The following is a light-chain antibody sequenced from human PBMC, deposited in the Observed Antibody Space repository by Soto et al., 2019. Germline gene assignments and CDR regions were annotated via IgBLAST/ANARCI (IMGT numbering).Light chain of an antibody. Sequence: AIQLTQAPSSRPASVGDRVTITCRASQGISSALVWYQQKPGKAPKLLIYDASSLKNGVPSRFSGSGSGTDFTLTISSLQPEDFATYYCQHFNSYLSFGQGTRLEIK. V-gene: IGKV1-13*02. CDR3: QHFNSYLS. CDR1: QGISSA. J-gene: IGKJ5*01. CDR2: DAS.